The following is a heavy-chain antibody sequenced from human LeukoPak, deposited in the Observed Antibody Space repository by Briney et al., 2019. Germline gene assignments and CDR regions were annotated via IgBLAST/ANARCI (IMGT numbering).Heavy chain of an antibody. CDR3: ARGPQRWLQLRDYYYYYGMDV. J-gene: IGHJ6*02. D-gene: IGHD5-24*01. Sequence: ASVKVSCKASGYIFTNYDINWVRQATGQGLEWMGWMNPNSGNTGFAQKFQGRVTMTRNTSISTAYMELSSLRSEDTAVYYCARGPQRWLQLRDYYYYYGMDVWGQGTTVTVSS. CDR2: MNPNSGNT. V-gene: IGHV1-8*01. CDR1: GYIFTNYD.